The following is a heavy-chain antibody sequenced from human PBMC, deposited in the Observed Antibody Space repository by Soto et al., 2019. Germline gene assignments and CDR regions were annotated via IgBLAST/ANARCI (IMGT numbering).Heavy chain of an antibody. D-gene: IGHD3-22*01. V-gene: IGHV4-39*02. CDR3: ARHKTTMLTVVSAFDS. Sequence: PSETLSLTCTVSGDSITRSNFYWGWIRQPPGKGLEWLGSIFYSGSTFYNPALKSRVTFSVDTSKNHFSLKLSSVTAADTAVYYCARHKTTMLTVVSAFDSWGQGTRVTVSS. CDR1: GDSITRSNFY. CDR2: IFYSGST. J-gene: IGHJ5*01.